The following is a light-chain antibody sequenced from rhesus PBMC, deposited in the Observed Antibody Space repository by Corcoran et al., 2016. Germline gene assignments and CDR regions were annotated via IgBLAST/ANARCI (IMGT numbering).Light chain of an antibody. CDR1: ENVNNY. V-gene: IGKV1-74*01. CDR2: KAS. Sequence: DIQMTQSPSSLSASVGDRVTITCRASENVNNYLNWSQQKPGTAPKLLIYKASTLQSGVPSRFSGSGSWTDYTFTISSLQPEDVATYYCQHGYGTPYSFGQGTKVEIK. CDR3: QHGYGTPYS. J-gene: IGKJ2*01.